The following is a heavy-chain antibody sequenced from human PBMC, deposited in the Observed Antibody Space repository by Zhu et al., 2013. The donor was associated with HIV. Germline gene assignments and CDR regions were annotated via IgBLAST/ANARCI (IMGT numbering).Heavy chain of an antibody. CDR3: ARSAASRIRRSAPSDY. J-gene: IGHJ4*02. D-gene: IGHD2-15*01. V-gene: IGHV1-8*01. CDR1: GYTFTSYD. CDR2: MNPNSGNT. Sequence: QVQLVQSGAEVKKPGASVKVSCKASGYTFTSYDINWVRQATGQGLEWMGWMNPNSGNTGYAQKFQGRVTMTRNTSISTAYMELSSLRSEDTAVYYCARSAASRIRRSAPSDYWGQGTLVTVSS.